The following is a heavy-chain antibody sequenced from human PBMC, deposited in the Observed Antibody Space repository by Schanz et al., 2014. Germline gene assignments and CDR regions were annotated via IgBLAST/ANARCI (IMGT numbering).Heavy chain of an antibody. Sequence: GQLVESGGGVVQPGRSLRLSCAASGFTFSSYGMHWVRQAPGKGLEWVAIIWYDGSNKYYADSVKGRFTISRDNSKNTLFLQMSSLRAEDTAVYYCARVVGSGWHYFDLWGQGTLVTVSS. D-gene: IGHD6-19*01. J-gene: IGHJ4*02. CDR3: ARVVGSGWHYFDL. CDR1: GFTFSSYG. V-gene: IGHV3-33*08. CDR2: IWYDGSNK.